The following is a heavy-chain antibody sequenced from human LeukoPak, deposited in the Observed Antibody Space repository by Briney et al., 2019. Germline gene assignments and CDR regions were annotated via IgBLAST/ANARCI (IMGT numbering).Heavy chain of an antibody. Sequence: GGSLRLSCAASGFTVSSNYMSWVRQAPGKGLEWVSVIYSGGSTYYAESVKGRFTISRDSSENTLYLQMNSLRAEDTAVYYCARLYYYDSRGFDYWGQGTLVTVSS. CDR3: ARLYYYDSRGFDY. J-gene: IGHJ4*02. D-gene: IGHD3-22*01. CDR1: GFTVSSNY. CDR2: IYSGGST. V-gene: IGHV3-66*04.